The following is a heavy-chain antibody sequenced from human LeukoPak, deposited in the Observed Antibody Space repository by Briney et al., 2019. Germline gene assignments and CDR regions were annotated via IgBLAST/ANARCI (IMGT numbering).Heavy chain of an antibody. V-gene: IGHV3-7*01. D-gene: IGHD1-26*01. CDR3: ARDGELGSPADAFDI. J-gene: IGHJ3*02. Sequence: GXXRLXCAXSGFTXRSYWXTWVRQYPGKXXEWVANIKQDGSETYYADSVKGRFTISRDNAKRSLYLQMNSLRAEDTAVYYCARDGELGSPADAFDIWGQGTMVTVSS. CDR1: GFTXRSYW. CDR2: IKQDGSET.